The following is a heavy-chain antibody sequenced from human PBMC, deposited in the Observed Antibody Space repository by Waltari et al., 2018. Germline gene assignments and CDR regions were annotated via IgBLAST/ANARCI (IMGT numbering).Heavy chain of an antibody. CDR2: ISGSDGRT. Sequence: EVQLVESGGGLVQPGGSLRLSCAASGFPFRSYPRSWVRQAPGRGLEWVSSISGSDGRTNYADSAKGRFTISRDNVKNTLFLQMNSLRADDAAVYYCAKDLGGFSGSHWYFDLWGRGTLVTVSS. J-gene: IGHJ2*01. CDR3: AKDLGGFSGSHWYFDL. CDR1: GFPFRSYP. D-gene: IGHD5-12*01. V-gene: IGHV3-23*04.